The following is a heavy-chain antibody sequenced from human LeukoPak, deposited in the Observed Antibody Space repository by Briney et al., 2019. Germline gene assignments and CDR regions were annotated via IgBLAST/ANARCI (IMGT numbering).Heavy chain of an antibody. V-gene: IGHV3-7*01. CDR1: GFTLSSYW. J-gene: IGHJ4*02. CDR3: ARDVSDENGSSSRIHLDY. D-gene: IGHD6-6*01. Sequence: GGSLRLSCAASGFTLSSYWMTWVRQPRGKGRECGANIQQDGSEKYYVDSVKGRFTISRDQATNSLYLQMNSLRAEHTAVYYCARDVSDENGSSSRIHLDYWGQGTLVTVSS. CDR2: IQQDGSEK.